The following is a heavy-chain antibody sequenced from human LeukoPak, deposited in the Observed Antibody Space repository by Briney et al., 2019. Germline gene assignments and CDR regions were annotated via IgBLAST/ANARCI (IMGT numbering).Heavy chain of an antibody. CDR3: ARVSQQWLVSHL. J-gene: IGHJ5*02. Sequence: GGSLRLSCAASGFTFSSYSMNWVRQAPGKGLEWVSSISSSSSYIYYADSVKGRFTISRDNAKNSLYLQMNSLRAEDTAVYYCARVSQQWLVSHLWGQGILVTVSS. CDR2: ISSSSSYI. CDR1: GFTFSSYS. V-gene: IGHV3-21*01. D-gene: IGHD6-19*01.